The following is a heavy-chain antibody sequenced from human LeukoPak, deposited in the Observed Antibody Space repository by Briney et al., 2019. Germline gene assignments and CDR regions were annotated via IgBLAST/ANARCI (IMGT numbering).Heavy chain of an antibody. D-gene: IGHD2-8*01. CDR1: GFTFSSYS. Sequence: GGSLRLSCAASGFTFSSYSMNWVRQAPGKGLEWVSSISSSSSYIYYADSVKGRFTISRDNAKNSLYLQMNSLRAEDTAVYYCARGKYCTNGVCYHYYYYYMDVWGKGTTATVSS. J-gene: IGHJ6*03. CDR2: ISSSSSYI. CDR3: ARGKYCTNGVCYHYYYYYMDV. V-gene: IGHV3-21*01.